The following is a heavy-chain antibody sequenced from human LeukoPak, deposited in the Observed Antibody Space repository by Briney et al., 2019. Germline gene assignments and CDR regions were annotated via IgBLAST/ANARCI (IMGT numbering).Heavy chain of an antibody. CDR3: ARPFYGAYGMDV. J-gene: IGHJ6*02. D-gene: IGHD4-17*01. CDR2: IYYSGST. Sequence: PSETLSLSCTVSGVAISSSSYNWGWIPQPPGKGLGWIGSIYYSGSTYYNPSLKSRVTISVDTSKNQFSLKLSSVTAADTAVYYCARPFYGAYGMDVWGQGTTVTVSS. CDR1: GVAISSSSYN. V-gene: IGHV4-39*01.